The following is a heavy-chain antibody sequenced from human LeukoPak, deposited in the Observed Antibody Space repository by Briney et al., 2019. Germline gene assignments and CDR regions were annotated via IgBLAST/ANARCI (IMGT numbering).Heavy chain of an antibody. CDR2: ISYDGSSK. D-gene: IGHD1-14*01. J-gene: IGHJ6*02. CDR3: AKDLTEQRYYYYYGMDV. V-gene: IGHV3-30*18. Sequence: GGSLRLSCAASGFTFSSYGMHWVRQAPGKGLEWVAVISYDGSSKYYADSVKGRFTISRDNSKNTLYLQMNSLRAEDTAVYYCAKDLTEQRYYYYYGMDVWGQGTTVTVSS. CDR1: GFTFSSYG.